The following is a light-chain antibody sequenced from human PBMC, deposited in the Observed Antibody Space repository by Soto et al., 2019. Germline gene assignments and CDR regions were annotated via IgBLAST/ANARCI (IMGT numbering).Light chain of an antibody. J-gene: IGLJ2*01. CDR1: SSDVGGYNY. Sequence: QSVLTQPASVSGSPGQWITISCTGTSSDVGGYNYVSWYLQYPGKAPKLMIYDVSDRPSGVSTRFSGSKSGNTASLTISGLQAEDEADYYCSSYTSINTLVFGGGTKLTVL. CDR3: SSYTSINTLV. V-gene: IGLV2-14*01. CDR2: DVS.